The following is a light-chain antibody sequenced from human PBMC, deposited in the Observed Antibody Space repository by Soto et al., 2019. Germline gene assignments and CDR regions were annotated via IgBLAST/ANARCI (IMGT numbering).Light chain of an antibody. CDR1: QSVSSSY. CDR3: QQYGSSTPVT. CDR2: GSS. V-gene: IGKV3-20*01. J-gene: IGKJ5*01. Sequence: EIVLTQSPGTLSLSPGKRATLSCRASQSVSSSYLAWYQQQPGQAPMLLIYGSSVRATGIPDRFSGSGSGTDFTLTISRLEPEDFAVYYCQQYGSSTPVTFGQGTRLEIK.